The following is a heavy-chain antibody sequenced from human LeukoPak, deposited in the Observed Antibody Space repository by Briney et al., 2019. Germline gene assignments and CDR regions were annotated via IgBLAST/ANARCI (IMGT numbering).Heavy chain of an antibody. V-gene: IGHV4-39*07. CDR2: IYHSGST. J-gene: IGHJ6*03. Sequence: SEALSLTCTVSGGSISSSSYYWGWIRQPPGKGLEWIGSIYHSGSTYYNPSLKSRVTISVDTSKNQFSLKLSSVTAADTAVYYCARAYRTRPLYYYYMDVWGKGTTVTVSS. CDR1: GGSISSSSYY. CDR3: ARAYRTRPLYYYYMDV. D-gene: IGHD1/OR15-1a*01.